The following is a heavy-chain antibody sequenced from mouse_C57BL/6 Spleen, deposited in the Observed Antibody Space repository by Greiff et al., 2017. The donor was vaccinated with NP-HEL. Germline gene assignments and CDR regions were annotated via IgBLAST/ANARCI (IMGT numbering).Heavy chain of an antibody. CDR1: GYTFTDYY. V-gene: IGHV1-26*01. J-gene: IGHJ3*01. Sequence: EVQLQQSGPELVKPGASVKISCKASGYTFTDYYMNWVKQSHGKSLEWIGDINPNNGGTSYNQKFKGKATLTVDKSSSTAYMELRSLTSEDSAVYYCASPYYYGSSPFAYWGQGTLVTVSA. CDR2: INPNNGGT. CDR3: ASPYYYGSSPFAY. D-gene: IGHD1-1*01.